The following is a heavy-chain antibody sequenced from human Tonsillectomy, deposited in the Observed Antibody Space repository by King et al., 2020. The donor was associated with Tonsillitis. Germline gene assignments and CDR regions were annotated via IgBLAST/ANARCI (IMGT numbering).Heavy chain of an antibody. CDR2: IYPGDSDT. CDR1: AYSFDNHW. Sequence: QLVQSGAEVKKPGESLQISCKGSAYSFDNHWIGWVRQMPGKGLEWMGMIYPGDSDTRYSPSFQGQVTISADKSVNTAYLQLKSLKASDTAMYYCARHYRSGGSFVGWFDPWGQGTLVTVSS. V-gene: IGHV5-51*01. D-gene: IGHD2-15*01. J-gene: IGHJ5*02. CDR3: ARHYRSGGSFVGWFDP.